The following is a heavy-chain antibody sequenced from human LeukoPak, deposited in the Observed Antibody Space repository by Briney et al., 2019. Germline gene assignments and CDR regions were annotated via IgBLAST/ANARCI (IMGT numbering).Heavy chain of an antibody. CDR2: IFYGGLT. CDR1: GGSISSSNYY. Sequence: KASGTLSLTCTVSGGSISSSNYYWGWVRQPPGKGLEWIGSIFYGGLTYYNPSLKSRLTISVDTSKNQFSLKLSSVTAADSAVYYCGRQIRIPAVSPGHFDYWGQGTLVTVSS. CDR3: GRQIRIPAVSPGHFDY. V-gene: IGHV4-39*01. D-gene: IGHD3-10*01. J-gene: IGHJ4*02.